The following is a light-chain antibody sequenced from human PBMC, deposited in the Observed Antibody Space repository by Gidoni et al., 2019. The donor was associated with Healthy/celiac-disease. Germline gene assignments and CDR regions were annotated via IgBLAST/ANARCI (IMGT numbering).Light chain of an antibody. CDR3: QQSYSTP. J-gene: IGKJ2*01. CDR1: QSISSY. V-gene: IGKV1-39*01. Sequence: DIQMTQSPSSLSASVGDRVTITCRASQSISSYLNWYQQKPGKAPKLLIYAASSLQSGVPSRFSGSGSGTDFTLTIISLQPEDFATYYCQQSYSTPFGQGTKLEIK. CDR2: AAS.